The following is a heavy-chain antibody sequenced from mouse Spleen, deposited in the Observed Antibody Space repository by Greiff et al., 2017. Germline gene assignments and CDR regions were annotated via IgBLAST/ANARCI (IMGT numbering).Heavy chain of an antibody. Sequence: EVQRVESGGGLVKPGGSLKLSCAASGFTFSSYAMSWVRQTPEKRLEWVATISSGGSYTYYPDSVKGRFTISRDNAKNTLYLQMSSLRSEDTAMYYCAREGKGYFDYWGQGTTLTVSS. V-gene: IGHV5-9-3*01. D-gene: IGHD1-3*01. J-gene: IGHJ2*01. CDR3: AREGKGYFDY. CDR1: GFTFSSYA. CDR2: ISSGGSYT.